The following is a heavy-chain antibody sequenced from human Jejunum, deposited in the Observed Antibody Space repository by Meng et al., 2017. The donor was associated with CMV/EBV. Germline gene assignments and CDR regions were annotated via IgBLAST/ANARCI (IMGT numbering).Heavy chain of an antibody. Sequence: SIGTYYWSWIRQSPGKGLEWIGYIYYSGSTNYNPSLKRRVTISLDASKNQFSLKLTSVTAADTAVYYCARGGYGSGSYYYNWFDPWGQGTLVTVSS. CDR2: IYYSGST. CDR3: ARGGYGSGSYYYNWFDP. CDR1: SIGTYY. D-gene: IGHD3-10*01. V-gene: IGHV4-59*12. J-gene: IGHJ5*02.